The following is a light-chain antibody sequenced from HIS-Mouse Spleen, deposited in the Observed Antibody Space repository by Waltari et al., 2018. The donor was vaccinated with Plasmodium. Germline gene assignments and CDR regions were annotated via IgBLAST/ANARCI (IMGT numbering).Light chain of an antibody. J-gene: IGLJ3*02. V-gene: IGLV3-10*01. CDR3: YSTDSSGNHRV. Sequence: YWLPQPPSQSASHRQTATITCRGHHTQNIPAYWYQQKSGQAPVLVIYEDSKRPYGIPERFSGSSSGTMATLTISGAQVEDEADYYCYSTDSSGNHRVFGGGTKLTVL. CDR1: HTQNIP. CDR2: EDS.